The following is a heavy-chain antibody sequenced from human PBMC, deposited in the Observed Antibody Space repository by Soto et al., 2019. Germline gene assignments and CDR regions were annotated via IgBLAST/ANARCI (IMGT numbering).Heavy chain of an antibody. D-gene: IGHD4-4*01. J-gene: IGHJ3*02. CDR3: ARGDDYNDGVYASDI. Sequence: EVQMVESGGGLVQPGRSLRLSCAASGFIFSDHYMDWVRQAPGKGLEWVGRIRDKANSYTTEYAASVKGRFTISRDDSKNSLYLQMNSLTIEDTAVYYCARGDDYNDGVYASDIWGQGTMVTVSS. V-gene: IGHV3-72*01. CDR1: GFIFSDHY. CDR2: IRDKANSYTT.